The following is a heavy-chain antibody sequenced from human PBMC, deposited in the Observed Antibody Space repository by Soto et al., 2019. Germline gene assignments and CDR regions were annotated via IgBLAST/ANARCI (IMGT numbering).Heavy chain of an antibody. CDR3: IRHLSDY. Sequence: HPGGSLRLSCAASGFTFSSYGMHWVRQAPGKGLEWVAVISYDGSNKYYADSVKGRFTVSRDNSKNTLYLQMNSLKIEDTAVYYCIRHLSDYWGQGTLVTVSS. CDR1: GFTFSSYG. V-gene: IGHV3-30*03. CDR2: ISYDGSNK. J-gene: IGHJ4*02. D-gene: IGHD3-3*02.